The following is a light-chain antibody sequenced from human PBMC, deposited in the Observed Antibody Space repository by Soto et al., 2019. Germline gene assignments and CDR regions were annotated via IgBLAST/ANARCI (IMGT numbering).Light chain of an antibody. Sequence: DIQMTQSPSSLSASVGDRVTITCRASQSISSYLNWYQQKPGKAPKLLIYAASSLQSGVPSRFSGSGSGTDFNLSISSLQPEDCATYYGQQSYSTPSTFGTGT. CDR3: QQSYSTPST. CDR2: AAS. CDR1: QSISSY. J-gene: IGKJ3*01. V-gene: IGKV1-39*01.